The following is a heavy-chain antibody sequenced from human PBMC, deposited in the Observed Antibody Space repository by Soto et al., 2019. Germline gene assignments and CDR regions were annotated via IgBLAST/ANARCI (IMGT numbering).Heavy chain of an antibody. V-gene: IGHV1-69*06. CDR1: GGTFSSYA. D-gene: IGHD6-13*01. CDR2: IIPIFGTA. CDR3: ASTIAAATCYGMDV. Sequence: QVQLVQSGAEVKKPGSSVKVSCKASGGTFSSYAISWVRQAPGHGLEWMGGIIPIFGTANYAQKFQGRVTITSDKSTSTSYMELSSLRSEDTAVYYCASTIAAATCYGMDVWGQGTTVTVSS. J-gene: IGHJ6*02.